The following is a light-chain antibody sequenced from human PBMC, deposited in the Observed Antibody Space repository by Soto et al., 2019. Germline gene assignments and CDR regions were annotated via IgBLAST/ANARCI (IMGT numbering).Light chain of an antibody. Sequence: QSVLTQPASVSGSPGQSITISCTGTSSDVGGYNFVSWYQCHPGKAPKLMIYDVSNRPSGASTRFSGSKSGNTASLTISGLQAEDEADYYCSSYTSSSTQVFVTGTKVTVL. V-gene: IGLV2-14*03. CDR3: SSYTSSSTQV. J-gene: IGLJ1*01. CDR2: DVS. CDR1: SSDVGGYNF.